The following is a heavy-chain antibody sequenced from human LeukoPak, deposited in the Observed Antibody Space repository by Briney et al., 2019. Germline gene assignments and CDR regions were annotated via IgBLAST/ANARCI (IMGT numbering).Heavy chain of an antibody. CDR3: TRGGADYGDYDRFFAY. V-gene: IGHV3-49*04. Sequence: GGSLRLSCTTSGFTFGDYAMSWVRQAPGKGLEWVIFIRSEAYGGTIDYAASVKGRFTISRDDSKNIAYLQMNSLKIEDTAVYYCTRGGADYGDYDRFFAYWGQGTLVTVSS. D-gene: IGHD4-17*01. CDR2: IRSEAYGGTI. CDR1: GFTFGDYA. J-gene: IGHJ4*02.